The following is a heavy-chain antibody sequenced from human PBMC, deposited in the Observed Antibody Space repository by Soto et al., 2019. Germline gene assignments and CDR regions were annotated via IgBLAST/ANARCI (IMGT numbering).Heavy chain of an antibody. D-gene: IGHD4-17*01. V-gene: IGHV1-69*06. J-gene: IGHJ6*02. CDR3: ARRGYGDYGVHYYYGMDV. Sequence: QVQLVQSGAEVKKPGSSVKVSCKASGGTFSSYAISWVRQAPGQGLEWMGGIIPIFGTANYAQKFQGRVTITADKYTSTAYMELSSLRSEDTAVYYCARRGYGDYGVHYYYGMDVWGQGTTVTVSS. CDR2: IIPIFGTA. CDR1: GGTFSSYA.